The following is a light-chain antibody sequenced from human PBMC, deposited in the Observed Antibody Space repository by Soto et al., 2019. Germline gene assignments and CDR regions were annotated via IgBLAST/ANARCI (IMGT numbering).Light chain of an antibody. CDR1: QTISSW. CDR3: QHYNSYSEA. V-gene: IGKV1-5*03. Sequence: DIQMTQSPSTLSGSVGDRVTITCRASQTISSWLAWYQQKPGKAPKILIYKASTLKSGVPSRFSGSGSGTEFTLTISILQPDDFATYYCQHYNSYSEAFGQGTKVELK. J-gene: IGKJ1*01. CDR2: KAS.